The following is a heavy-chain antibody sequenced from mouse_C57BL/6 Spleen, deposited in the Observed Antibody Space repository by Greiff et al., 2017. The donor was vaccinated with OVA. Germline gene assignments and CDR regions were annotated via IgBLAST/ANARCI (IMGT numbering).Heavy chain of an antibody. D-gene: IGHD1-1*01. CDR3: ARGILRSYYYAMDY. CDR1: GFNIKDDY. Sequence: VQLQQSGAELVRPGASVKLSCTASGFNIKDDYMHWVKQRPEQGLEWIGRIDPANGNTKYAPKFQGKATITADTSSNTAYLQLSSLTSEDTAIYYCARGILRSYYYAMDYWGQGTSVTVSS. CDR2: IDPANGNT. J-gene: IGHJ4*01. V-gene: IGHV14-3*01.